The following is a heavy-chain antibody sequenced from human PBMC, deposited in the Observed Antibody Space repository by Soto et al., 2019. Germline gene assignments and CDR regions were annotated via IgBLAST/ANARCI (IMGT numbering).Heavy chain of an antibody. CDR2: IVPSDSYT. J-gene: IGHJ2*01. CDR3: ARGGSGRDWYFDL. Sequence: EVQLVQSGAEVKKPGVSLRISCKGSGYSFTSYWISWVRQMPGKGLEWMGRIVPSDSYTNYSPSFQGHVTISADKSISTAYLQWSSLKASDTAMYYCARGGSGRDWYFDLWGRGTLVTVSS. CDR1: GYSFTSYW. V-gene: IGHV5-10-1*01. D-gene: IGHD3-10*01.